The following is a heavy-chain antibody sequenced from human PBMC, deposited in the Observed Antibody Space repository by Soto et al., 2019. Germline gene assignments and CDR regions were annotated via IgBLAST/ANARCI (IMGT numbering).Heavy chain of an antibody. J-gene: IGHJ6*03. CDR2: IQSGGRT. CDR3: GRADVHCSGGRCYRVPMDV. Sequence: EVQLVESGGGLVQPGGSLRLSCAASGFTVSSNYMTWVRQAPGKGLEWVSLIQSGGRTYYAGSVKGRFTISRDNSKNTPFLQMSSLRVEDTAVYYCGRADVHCSGGRCYRVPMDVWGKGTTMTVSS. V-gene: IGHV3-66*01. CDR1: GFTVSSNY. D-gene: IGHD2-15*01.